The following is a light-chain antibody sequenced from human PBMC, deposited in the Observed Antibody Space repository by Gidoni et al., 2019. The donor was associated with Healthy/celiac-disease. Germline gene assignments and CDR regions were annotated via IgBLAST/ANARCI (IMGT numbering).Light chain of an antibody. J-gene: IGKJ3*01. CDR2: GAS. V-gene: IGKV3-20*01. Sequence: IVLTHSPGTLSLSPGVRATLSCRASQSVSSSYLAWYQQKPGQAPRLLIYGASSRATGIPDRFSGSGSGTDFTLTISRLEPEDFAVYYCQQYGSSFTFGPGTKVDIK. CDR1: QSVSSSY. CDR3: QQYGSSFT.